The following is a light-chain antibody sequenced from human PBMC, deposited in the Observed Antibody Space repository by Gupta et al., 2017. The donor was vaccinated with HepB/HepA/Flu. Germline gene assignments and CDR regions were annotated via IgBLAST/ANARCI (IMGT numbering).Light chain of an antibody. V-gene: IGKV1-6*01. Sequence: AIQITHSPSSLSASVGDRITITCRASQAIKNDLGWYQQKPGKAPERLLYAASSLQSWVPSRVSGSGSCTDCTLTISSLQPEDFATYYCLQDYNYPPTFGQGTKVEI. CDR1: QAIKND. J-gene: IGKJ1*01. CDR2: AAS. CDR3: LQDYNYPPT.